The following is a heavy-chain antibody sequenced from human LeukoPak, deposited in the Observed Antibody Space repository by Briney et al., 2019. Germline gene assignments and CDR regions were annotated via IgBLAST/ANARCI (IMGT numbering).Heavy chain of an antibody. V-gene: IGHV3-23*01. Sequence: GGSLRLSCAASGFTFNRHAMIWVRQAPGKGLEWVSATIGSGGSTYYADSVKGRFTISRDNSKTTVDLQMNSLRAEDTAVYYCTRDQTMVATNWYFDLWGRGTLVTVSS. CDR3: TRDQTMVATNWYFDL. J-gene: IGHJ2*01. CDR2: TIGSGGST. CDR1: GFTFNRHA. D-gene: IGHD5-12*01.